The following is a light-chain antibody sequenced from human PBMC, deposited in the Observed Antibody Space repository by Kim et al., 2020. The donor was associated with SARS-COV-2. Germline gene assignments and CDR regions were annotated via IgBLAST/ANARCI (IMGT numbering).Light chain of an antibody. J-gene: IGLJ1*01. CDR1: SSDVGGYNY. V-gene: IGLV2-14*03. CDR2: DVS. CDR3: SSYTSSSTHYV. Sequence: SITISCTGTSSDVGGYNYVSWYKQHPGKAPKLMIYDVSNRPSGVSNRFSGSKSGNTASLTISGLQAEDEADYYCSSYTSSSTHYVFGTGTKVTVL.